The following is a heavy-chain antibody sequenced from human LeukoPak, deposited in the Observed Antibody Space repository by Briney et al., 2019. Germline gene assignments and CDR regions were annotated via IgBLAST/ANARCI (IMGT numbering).Heavy chain of an antibody. Sequence: GGSLRLSCAASGFTVSNNYMTWVRRAPGKGLEWVSLIYSGGSTYYADSVKGRFTISRDNSKNTLYLQMNSLRAEDTAVYYCARVPKYYYGSGSYWGGFDYWGQGTLVTVSS. V-gene: IGHV3-66*01. D-gene: IGHD3-10*01. CDR3: ARVPKYYYGSGSYWGGFDY. CDR1: GFTVSNNY. CDR2: IYSGGST. J-gene: IGHJ4*02.